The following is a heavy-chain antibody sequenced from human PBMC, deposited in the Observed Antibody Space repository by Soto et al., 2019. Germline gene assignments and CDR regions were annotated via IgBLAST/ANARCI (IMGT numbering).Heavy chain of an antibody. V-gene: IGHV1-46*01. CDR3: AREPKGSYYYGMDV. CDR2: INPSGGST. Sequence: ASVKVSCKASGYTFTSYYMHWVRQAPGQGLEWMGIINPSGGSTSYAQKFQGRVTMTTDTSTSTAYMELRSLRSDDTAVYYCAREPKGSYYYGMDVWGQGTTVTVSS. CDR1: GYTFTSYY. J-gene: IGHJ6*02.